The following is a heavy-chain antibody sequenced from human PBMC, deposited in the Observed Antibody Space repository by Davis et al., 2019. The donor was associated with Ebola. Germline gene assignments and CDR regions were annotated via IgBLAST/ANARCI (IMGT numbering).Heavy chain of an antibody. D-gene: IGHD2-21*02. V-gene: IGHV1-8*02. Sequence: ASVQVSCKASAGTFISYDINWLRQGRGQGLEWMGWMNPYSGNTGYVEKFKGRVTMTGNPSINTAYMDLGSLTTDDTAVYYCTRGYSPKCRTGDCVNDFWGQGTLVTVSS. CDR3: TRGYSPKCRTGDCVNDF. CDR2: MNPYSGNT. J-gene: IGHJ4*02. CDR1: AGTFISYD.